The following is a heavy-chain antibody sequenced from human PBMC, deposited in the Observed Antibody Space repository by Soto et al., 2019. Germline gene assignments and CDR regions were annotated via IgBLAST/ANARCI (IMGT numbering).Heavy chain of an antibody. D-gene: IGHD3-3*01. J-gene: IGHJ4*02. CDR3: AKDTTIFGVVKGPLDY. CDR1: GFTFDDYA. CDR2: ISWNSGSI. Sequence: PGGSLRLSCAASGFTFDDYAMHWVRQAPGKGLEWVSGISWNSGSIGYADSVKGRFTISRDNAKNSLYLQMNSLRAEDTALYYCAKDTTIFGVVKGPLDYWGQGTLVTVSS. V-gene: IGHV3-9*01.